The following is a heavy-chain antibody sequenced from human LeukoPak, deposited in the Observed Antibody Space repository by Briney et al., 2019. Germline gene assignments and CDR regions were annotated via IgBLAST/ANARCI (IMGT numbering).Heavy chain of an antibody. V-gene: IGHV3-23*01. CDR3: AKASKQWLAYYYYGMDV. Sequence: GGSLRLSCAASGFTFSSYAMSWVRQAPGKGLEWVSAISGSGGSTYYADSVKGRFTISRDNSKNTLYLQMNSLRAEDTAVYYCAKASKQWLAYYYYGMDVWGQGTTVTVSS. D-gene: IGHD6-19*01. J-gene: IGHJ6*02. CDR2: ISGSGGST. CDR1: GFTFSSYA.